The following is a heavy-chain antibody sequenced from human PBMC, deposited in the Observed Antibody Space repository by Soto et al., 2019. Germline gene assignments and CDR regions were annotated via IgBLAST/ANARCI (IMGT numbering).Heavy chain of an antibody. D-gene: IGHD2-2*01. Sequence: EVQLVESGGGLVKPGGSLRLSCAASGFTFTNAWMSWVRQAPGKGLEWVGRIRGKTYGGTIDYAAVVKGRFAISRDDSKNTLYLQMNSLKTEDTAVYYCTIVGPVAEELDYWGHGTLVTVSS. CDR2: IRGKTYGGTI. CDR3: TIVGPVAEELDY. V-gene: IGHV3-15*01. J-gene: IGHJ4*01. CDR1: GFTFTNAW.